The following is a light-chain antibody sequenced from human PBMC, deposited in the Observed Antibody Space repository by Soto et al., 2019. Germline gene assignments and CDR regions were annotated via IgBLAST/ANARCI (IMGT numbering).Light chain of an antibody. J-gene: IGKJ1*01. Sequence: DLQMTQSPSSLSASVGDRVTITCRASQSISSYLNWYQQKPGKAPKLLIYAASSLQSGVPSRFSGSGSGTDFTLTISSLQPEDFATYNCQQSYTTPWTFGQGTKVEIK. V-gene: IGKV1-39*01. CDR1: QSISSY. CDR2: AAS. CDR3: QQSYTTPWT.